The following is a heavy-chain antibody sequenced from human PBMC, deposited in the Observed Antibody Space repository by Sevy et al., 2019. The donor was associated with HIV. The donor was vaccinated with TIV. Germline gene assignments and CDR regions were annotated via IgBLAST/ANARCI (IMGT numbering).Heavy chain of an antibody. Sequence: ASVKVSCKASGYIFTDYYIHWVRQAPGQGLEWMAWINSDSGVTNYAQRFQGEVTVTRDTSLRTAYLELIRLRSNDTAIYYCARLTTKPTSDLYGMDVWGQGTTVTVSS. J-gene: IGHJ6*02. V-gene: IGHV1-2*02. CDR1: GYIFTDYY. D-gene: IGHD4-17*01. CDR3: ARLTTKPTSDLYGMDV. CDR2: INSDSGVT.